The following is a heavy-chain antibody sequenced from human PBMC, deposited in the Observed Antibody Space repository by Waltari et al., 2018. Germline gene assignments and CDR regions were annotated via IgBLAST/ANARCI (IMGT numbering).Heavy chain of an antibody. D-gene: IGHD2-15*01. CDR3: ASEGWYPY. Sequence: LQLQESGPGLVKPSETLSLTCTVSGGSISSSSYYWGWIRQAPGKGLEWVSSISSSSSYIYYADSVKGRFTISRDNAKNSLYLQMNSLRAEDTAVYYCASEGWYPYWGQGTLVTVSS. J-gene: IGHJ4*02. CDR1: GGSISSSS. V-gene: IGHV3-21*01. CDR2: ISSSSSYI.